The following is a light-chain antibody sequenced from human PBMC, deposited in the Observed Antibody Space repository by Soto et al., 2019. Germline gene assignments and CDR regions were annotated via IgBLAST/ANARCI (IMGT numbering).Light chain of an antibody. CDR1: QSISTW. CDR2: KAS. V-gene: IGKV1-5*03. Sequence: DIQMTQSPSTLSASVGDRVTITCRANQSISTWLAWYQQEPGKAPKLLIYKASHLDSGVPSRFSGSGSGTEFTLTISSLQPDDFATYYCQQYTSYSMTFGQGTKVEIK. CDR3: QQYTSYSMT. J-gene: IGKJ1*01.